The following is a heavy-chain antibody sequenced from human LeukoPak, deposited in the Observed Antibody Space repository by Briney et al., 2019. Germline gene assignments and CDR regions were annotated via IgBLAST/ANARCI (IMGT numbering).Heavy chain of an antibody. Sequence: SVKVSCKPSGGTFRNYATSWVRQAPGQGLEWMGEIIPMFGTVKYAQKFQGRVTITADESTSTAYMELSSLRSEDTAVYYCARLGYCSGTNCYWGQGTLVTVPS. J-gene: IGHJ4*02. CDR2: IIPMFGTV. D-gene: IGHD2-2*01. CDR1: GGTFRNYA. V-gene: IGHV1-69*13. CDR3: ARLGYCSGTNCY.